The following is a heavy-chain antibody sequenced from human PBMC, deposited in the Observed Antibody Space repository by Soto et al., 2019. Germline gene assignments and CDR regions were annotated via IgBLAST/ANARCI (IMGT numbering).Heavy chain of an antibody. CDR3: GRGSGPRGRPY. D-gene: IGHD6-25*01. CDR2: INGDGTT. J-gene: IGHJ4*02. V-gene: IGHV3-74*01. Sequence: GGSLRLSCAASGFIFNNYWMHWVRQAPGKGLVWVARINGDGTTAYVDSVKGRFTISRDNAKNMVYLQMNSLRVEDTAMYYCGRGSGPRGRPYWGQGISVTVSS. CDR1: GFIFNNYW.